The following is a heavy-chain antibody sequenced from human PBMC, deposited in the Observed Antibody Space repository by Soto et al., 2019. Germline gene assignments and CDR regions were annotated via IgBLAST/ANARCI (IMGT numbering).Heavy chain of an antibody. CDR2: ISSSGSTI. CDR3: ARDTYDFWSGYYHPRARAFDI. D-gene: IGHD3-3*01. CDR1: GFTFSYYY. V-gene: IGHV3-11*01. Sequence: GGSLRLSCAASGFTFSYYYMSWIRQAPGKGLEWVSYISSSGSTIYYADSVKGRFTISRDNAKNSLYLQMNSLRAEDTAVYYCARDTYDFWSGYYHPRARAFDIWGQGTMVTVSS. J-gene: IGHJ3*02.